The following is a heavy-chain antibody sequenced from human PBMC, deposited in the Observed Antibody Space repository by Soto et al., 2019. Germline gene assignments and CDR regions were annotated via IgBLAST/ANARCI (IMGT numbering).Heavy chain of an antibody. V-gene: IGHV1-3*01. J-gene: IGHJ6*02. Sequence: ASVKVSCKASGYTFTTHAMHWVRQAPGQSFEWMGWINGGTGQTKHSQRFQGRVTITRDTSASTAYMELSSLRSEDTAVYCCARGKGMEENYYYYGLDIWGQGTTVTVSS. CDR1: GYTFTTHA. CDR3: ARGKGMEENYYYYGLDI. CDR2: INGGTGQT. D-gene: IGHD1-1*01.